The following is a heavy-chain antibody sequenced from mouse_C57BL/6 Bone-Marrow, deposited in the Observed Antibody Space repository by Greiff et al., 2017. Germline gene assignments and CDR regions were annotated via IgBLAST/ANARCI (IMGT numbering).Heavy chain of an antibody. CDR1: GYTFTSYW. J-gene: IGHJ3*01. CDR2: IDPSDSYT. V-gene: IGHV1-59*01. D-gene: IGHD1-1*01. Sequence: QVQLQQPGAELVRPGTSVKLSCKASGYTFTSYWMHWVKQRPGQGLEWIGVIDPSDSYTNYNQKFKGKATLTVDTSSSTAYMQLSSLTSEDSAVYYCARPRDGSSSWFAYWGQGTLVTVSA. CDR3: ARPRDGSSSWFAY.